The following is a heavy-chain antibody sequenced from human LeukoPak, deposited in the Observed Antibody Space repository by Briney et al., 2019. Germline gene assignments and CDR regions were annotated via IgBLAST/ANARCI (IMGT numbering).Heavy chain of an antibody. V-gene: IGHV3-48*04. J-gene: IGHJ6*04. CDR1: GFTFSSYG. CDR3: AELGITMIGGV. CDR2: ISSSSSTI. Sequence: GGSLRLSCAASGFTFSSYGMSWVRQAPGKGLEWVSYISSSSSTIYYADSVRGRFTISRDNAKNSLYLQMNSLRAEDTAVYYSAELGITMIGGVWGKGTTVTISS. D-gene: IGHD3-10*02.